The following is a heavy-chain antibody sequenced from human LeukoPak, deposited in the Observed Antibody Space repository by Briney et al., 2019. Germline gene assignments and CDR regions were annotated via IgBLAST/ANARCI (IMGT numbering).Heavy chain of an antibody. CDR1: GFTFSSYT. J-gene: IGHJ4*02. CDR2: ISSSSRDI. V-gene: IGHV3-21*01. D-gene: IGHD1-26*01. Sequence: GGSLRLSCAASGFTFSSYTMNWVCQAPGKGLEWVAAISSSSRDIFYADSVKGRFSISRDNTQNSLSLQMSSLKAEDTAVYYCVREAAATLFDYWGQGTLVTVSS. CDR3: VREAAATLFDY.